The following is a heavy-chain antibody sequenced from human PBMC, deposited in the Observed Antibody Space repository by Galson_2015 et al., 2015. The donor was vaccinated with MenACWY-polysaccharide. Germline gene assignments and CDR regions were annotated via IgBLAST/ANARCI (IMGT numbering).Heavy chain of an antibody. CDR1: GFTFCNYA. Sequence: SLRLSCAASGFTFCNYALSWVRQAPGKGLGWVSTIGGSGSNTHYADSVKGRFTISRDNSKNTLSLQMNSLRAEDTAVYYCARVRYSTGKYQFDYWGQGTLVAVSS. J-gene: IGHJ4*02. D-gene: IGHD2-2*01. CDR2: IGGSGSNT. CDR3: ARVRYSTGKYQFDY. V-gene: IGHV3-23*01.